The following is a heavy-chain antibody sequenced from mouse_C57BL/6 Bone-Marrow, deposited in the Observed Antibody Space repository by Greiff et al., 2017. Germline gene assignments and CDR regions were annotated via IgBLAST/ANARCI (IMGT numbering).Heavy chain of an antibody. CDR1: GYTFTSYW. V-gene: IGHV1-5*01. J-gene: IGHJ4*01. D-gene: IGHD2-1*01. Sequence: VQLQQSGTVLARPGASVKMSCKTSGYTFTSYWMHWVKQRPGQGLEWIGALYPGNSDTSYNQKFKGKAKLTAVTSASSAYMELSSLTKKDSAVYYYTRLLTAMDYWGQGTSVTVSS. CDR2: LYPGNSDT. CDR3: TRLLTAMDY.